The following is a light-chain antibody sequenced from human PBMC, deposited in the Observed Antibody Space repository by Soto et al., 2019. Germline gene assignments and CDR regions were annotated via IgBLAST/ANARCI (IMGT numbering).Light chain of an antibody. CDR2: DAS. CDR1: QSVSSY. J-gene: IGKJ4*01. Sequence: EIVWTQSPATLSLSPGEGATLSCRASQSVSSYLAWYQQKPGQAPRLLIYDASNRATGIPVRFSGSGSGTDCTRTISSLEPEDFAVYYCQQRSDLPLTFGGGTKVEIK. CDR3: QQRSDLPLT. V-gene: IGKV3-11*01.